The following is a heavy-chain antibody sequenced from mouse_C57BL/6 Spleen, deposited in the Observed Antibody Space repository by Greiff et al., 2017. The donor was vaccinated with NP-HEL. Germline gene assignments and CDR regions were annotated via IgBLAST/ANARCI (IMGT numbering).Heavy chain of an antibody. CDR3: ARAPTGYFDY. Sequence: EVQLQQSGAELVPPFCSVTWSCTFSFFPLPSSSLPFLPPLPSPVLAWIVRIDPPSFSTNNVPKFQGKATITADTSSNTAYLQLSSLTSDDTAVYYSARAPTGYFDYWGQGTTLTVSS. CDR2: IDPPSFST. V-gene: IGHV14-3*02. J-gene: IGHJ2*01. CDR1: FFPLPSSS. D-gene: IGHD4-1*02.